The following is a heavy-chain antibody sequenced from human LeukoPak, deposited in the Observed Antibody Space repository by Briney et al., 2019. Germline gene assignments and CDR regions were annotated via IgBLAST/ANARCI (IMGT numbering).Heavy chain of an antibody. D-gene: IGHD6-13*01. V-gene: IGHV4-34*01. J-gene: IGHJ4*02. CDR2: INHSGST. Sequence: PSETLSLTCAVYGGSFSGYYWSWIRQPPGKGLEWIGEINHSGSTNYNPSLKSRVTISVDTSKNQFSLKLSSVTAADTAVYYCARESRYSSSWYLGDYWGQGTLVTVSS. CDR3: ARESRYSSSWYLGDY. CDR1: GGSFSGYY.